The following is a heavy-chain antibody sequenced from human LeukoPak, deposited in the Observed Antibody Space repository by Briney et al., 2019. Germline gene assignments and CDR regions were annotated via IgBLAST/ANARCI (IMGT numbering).Heavy chain of an antibody. D-gene: IGHD1-7*01. CDR1: GFTFSDYY. CDR2: ISSGGRTI. Sequence: SGGSLRLSCAASGFTFSDYYMSWIRQAPGKGLEWVSYISSGGRTIYYADSVKGRFTMSRDNSKNTLYLQMNSLRAEDTAVYYCAKVLLGTTCFEYWGQGTLVTVSS. CDR3: AKVLLGTTCFEY. V-gene: IGHV3-11*01. J-gene: IGHJ4*02.